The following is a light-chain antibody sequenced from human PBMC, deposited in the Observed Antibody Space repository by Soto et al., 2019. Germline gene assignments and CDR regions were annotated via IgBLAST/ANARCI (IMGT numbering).Light chain of an antibody. Sequence: EIVLTQSPGTLSLSPGEGATLSCRASQSVSSSYLAWYQQKPGQAPRLLIYGASSRATGIPDRFSGSGSGTDFTLTTSRLEPEDFAVYYCQQYGSSPWTFGQGTKVDIK. CDR1: QSVSSSY. J-gene: IGKJ1*01. CDR3: QQYGSSPWT. CDR2: GAS. V-gene: IGKV3-20*01.